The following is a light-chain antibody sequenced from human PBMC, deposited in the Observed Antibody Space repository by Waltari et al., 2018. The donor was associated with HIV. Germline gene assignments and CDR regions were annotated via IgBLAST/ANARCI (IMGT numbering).Light chain of an antibody. Sequence: EIVLTQSPATLSLSPGERATLSCRASQSVSSYLAWYQQKPGQAPRRLIYDASNRATGIPARFSGSGSGTDFTLTISSLEPEDFAVYSCQQRSNWPLTFGGGTKVEIK. V-gene: IGKV3-11*01. CDR3: QQRSNWPLT. CDR1: QSVSSY. CDR2: DAS. J-gene: IGKJ4*01.